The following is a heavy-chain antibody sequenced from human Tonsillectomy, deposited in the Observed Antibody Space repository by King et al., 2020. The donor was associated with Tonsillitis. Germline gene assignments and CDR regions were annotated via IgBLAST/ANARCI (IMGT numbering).Heavy chain of an antibody. CDR3: SRRQRTREQNGMGV. CDR1: GFTFSSYS. D-gene: IGHD6-25*01. CDR2: ISSSGSYI. J-gene: IGHJ6*02. V-gene: IGHV3-21*01. Sequence: VQLVESGGGLVKPGGSLRLSCAASGFTFSSYSMNWVRQAPGKGLEWVSYISSSGSYIFYADSVKGPFTISRDNARNSLYLEMNSLRDEDTGVYYCSRRQRTREQNGMGVWGQGTTVTVSS.